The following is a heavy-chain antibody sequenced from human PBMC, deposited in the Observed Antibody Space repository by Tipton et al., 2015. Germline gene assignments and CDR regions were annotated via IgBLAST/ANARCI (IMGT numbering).Heavy chain of an antibody. J-gene: IGHJ1*01. CDR1: GFTFSIYA. D-gene: IGHD3-22*01. Sequence: SLRLSCAASGFTFSIYAMTWVRQAPGKGLEWVSTVSGSGGSTYSADSVKGRFTISRDNAKNSLYLQMNSLRAEDTAVYYCARDQGYHSSGSQHWGQGTLVTVSS. CDR3: ARDQGYHSSGSQH. V-gene: IGHV3-23*01. CDR2: VSGSGGST.